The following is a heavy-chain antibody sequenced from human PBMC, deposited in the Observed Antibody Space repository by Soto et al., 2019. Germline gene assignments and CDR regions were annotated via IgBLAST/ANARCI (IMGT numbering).Heavy chain of an antibody. J-gene: IGHJ4*02. Sequence: VASVKVSCKASGYTFTSHGLNCVRRAPGQGLEWMGRIASHDGSTVSAQSFQGRLTLTRDTFTNTAYLELGALTSDDTGLYFCWRNDGDDSTNFWGQGTLVTVSS. CDR2: IASHDGST. V-gene: IGHV1-18*04. CDR1: GYTFTSHG. CDR3: WRNDGDDSTNF. D-gene: IGHD3-22*01.